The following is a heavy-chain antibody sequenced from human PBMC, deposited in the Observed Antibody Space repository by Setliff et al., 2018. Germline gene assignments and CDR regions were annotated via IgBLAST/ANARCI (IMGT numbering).Heavy chain of an antibody. CDR2: MNIDNGKT. CDR3: SGVSVSPGPGSGGWFDP. D-gene: IGHD3-10*01. V-gene: IGHV1-3*03. J-gene: IGHJ5*02. Sequence: GASVKVSCKASGYSFTLYAMHWMRQAPGQRLEWMGWMNIDNGKTEYSQEFQDRVTFTRDTFAETAYMELRSLTTEDTAIYYCSGVSVSPGPGSGGWFDPWGQGTLVTVSS. CDR1: GYSFTLYA.